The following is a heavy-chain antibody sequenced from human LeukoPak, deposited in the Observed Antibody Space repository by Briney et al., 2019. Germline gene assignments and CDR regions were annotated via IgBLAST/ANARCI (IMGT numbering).Heavy chain of an antibody. V-gene: IGHV4-39*07. J-gene: IGHJ5*02. CDR3: ARDHYSDGRGRFDP. Sequence: PSETLSLTCSVSGGSVTSGTYHWGWIRQPPGKGLEWIGSVYFDGGTHYKPSLHSRVTISVDTSKNQFSLRLSSVTAADTALYYCARDHYSDGRGRFDPWGQGTLVTVSS. CDR2: VYFDGGT. CDR1: GGSVTSGTYH. D-gene: IGHD2-21*01.